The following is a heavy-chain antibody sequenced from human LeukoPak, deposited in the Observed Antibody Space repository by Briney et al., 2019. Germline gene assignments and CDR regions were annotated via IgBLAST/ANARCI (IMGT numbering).Heavy chain of an antibody. Sequence: GGSLRLSCAASGFTFSTYSMNWVRQAPGKGLEWVSSVSTTGSYIYYADSVKGRFTISRDNAKNSLYLQMNSLRVEDTAVYYCASDHLAAAGNVSDYGMDVWGQGTPITVSS. V-gene: IGHV3-21*01. D-gene: IGHD6-13*01. CDR2: VSTTGSYI. CDR1: GFTFSTYS. CDR3: ASDHLAAAGNVSDYGMDV. J-gene: IGHJ6*02.